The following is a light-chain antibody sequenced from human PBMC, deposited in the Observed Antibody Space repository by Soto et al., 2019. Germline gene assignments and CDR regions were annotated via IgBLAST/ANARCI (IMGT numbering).Light chain of an antibody. CDR1: SIDVGGYNY. J-gene: IGLJ1*01. CDR3: SSYTSSRDV. CDR2: DVS. V-gene: IGLV2-14*01. Sequence: QSALTQPASVSGSPGQSITISCTGTSIDVGGYNYVSWYQQHPGKAPKLMIYDVSNRPSGVSNRFSGSKSGNTASLTISGLQAEDEADYYCSSYTSSRDVFGTGTKLTVL.